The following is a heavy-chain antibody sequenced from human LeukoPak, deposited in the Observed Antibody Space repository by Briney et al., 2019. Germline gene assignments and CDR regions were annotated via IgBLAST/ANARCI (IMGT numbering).Heavy chain of an antibody. J-gene: IGHJ5*02. Sequence: SETLSLTCAVYGGSFSGYYWSWIRQPPGKGLEWIGEINHSGSTNYNPSLKSRVTISVDTSKNQFSLKLSSVTAADTAVYYCAGEARYCSSTSCYGGPWFDPWGQGTLVTVSS. CDR1: GGSFSGYY. CDR3: AGEARYCSSTSCYGGPWFDP. V-gene: IGHV4-34*09. D-gene: IGHD2-2*01. CDR2: INHSGST.